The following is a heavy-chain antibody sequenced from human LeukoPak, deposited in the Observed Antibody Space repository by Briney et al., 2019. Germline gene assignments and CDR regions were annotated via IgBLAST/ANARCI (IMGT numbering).Heavy chain of an antibody. D-gene: IGHD1-26*01. CDR2: ISYDGRTT. CDR1: AFTLSSHS. J-gene: IGHJ4*02. Sequence: GGSLRLSCAGSAFTLSSHSMHWVRQAPGKGLVWAAAISYDGRTTYYADSVKGRFTISKDTSKNTLYLEMDSLRPEDTAIYYCTRDGIVGARSFDSWGQGILVTVSS. CDR3: TRDGIVGARSFDS. V-gene: IGHV3-30*04.